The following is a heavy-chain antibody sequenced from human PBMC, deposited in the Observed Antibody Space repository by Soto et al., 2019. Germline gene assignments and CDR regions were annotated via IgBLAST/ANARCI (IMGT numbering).Heavy chain of an antibody. D-gene: IGHD5-12*01. CDR3: ARHVPGGGYDVYGDSDYFDY. Sequence: PGESLKISCKGSGYSFTSYWISWVRQMPGKGLEGGGRIDPSDSYSNYSPSFQGHVTISADKSISTAYMKWSSLKVSDTAMYYCARHVPGGGYDVYGDSDYFDYWGQGTLVTVSS. CDR2: IDPSDSYS. CDR1: GYSFTSYW. J-gene: IGHJ4*02. V-gene: IGHV5-10-1*01.